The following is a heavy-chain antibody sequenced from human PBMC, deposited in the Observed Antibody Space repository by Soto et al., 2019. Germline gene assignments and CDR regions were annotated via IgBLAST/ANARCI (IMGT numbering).Heavy chain of an antibody. Sequence: EVQLVESGGGLVQPGGSLRLSCAASGFTVSSNYMSWVRQAPGKGLEWVSVIYSGGSTYYADSVKGRFTISRDNSKNTLYLQMNSLRAEERAVYYCARGPYISGWYYFHYWGQGTLVTVSS. CDR2: IYSGGST. CDR3: ARGPYISGWYYFHY. J-gene: IGHJ4*02. V-gene: IGHV3-66*01. CDR1: GFTVSSNY. D-gene: IGHD6-19*01.